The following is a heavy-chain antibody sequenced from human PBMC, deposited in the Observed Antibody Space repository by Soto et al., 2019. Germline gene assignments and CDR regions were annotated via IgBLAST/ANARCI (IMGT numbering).Heavy chain of an antibody. Sequence: EVQLVESGGGXVQPGGSLRLSCAASGFTFSSYSMNWVRQAPGKGLEWVSYISSSSSTIYYADSVKGRFTISRDNAKNSLYLQMNSLRDDDTAVYYCAHPGVPGRWDWGQGTLVTVAS. CDR3: AHPGVPGRWD. V-gene: IGHV3-48*02. CDR2: ISSSSSTI. D-gene: IGHD6-19*01. CDR1: GFTFSSYS. J-gene: IGHJ4*02.